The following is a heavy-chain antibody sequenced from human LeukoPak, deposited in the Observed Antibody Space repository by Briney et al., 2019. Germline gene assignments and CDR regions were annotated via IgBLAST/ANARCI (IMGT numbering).Heavy chain of an antibody. J-gene: IGHJ4*02. D-gene: IGHD3-22*01. CDR1: GFTFSSYW. Sequence: GGSLRLSCAASGFTFSSYWMSWVRQAPGKGLEWVANIKQDGSENYYVDSVKGRFTISRDNAKNSLYLQMNSLRAEDTAVYYCARANCYDSSGYPTSFDYWGQGTLVTVSS. CDR3: ARANCYDSSGYPTSFDY. V-gene: IGHV3-7*04. CDR2: IKQDGSEN.